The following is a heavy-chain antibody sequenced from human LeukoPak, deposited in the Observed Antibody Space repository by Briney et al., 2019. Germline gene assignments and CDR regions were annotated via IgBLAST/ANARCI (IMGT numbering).Heavy chain of an antibody. V-gene: IGHV4-38-2*01. CDR2: IYHGGST. CDR1: GYSISGGYY. J-gene: IGHJ4*02. D-gene: IGHD3-22*01. Sequence: SETLSLTCAVSGYSISGGYYWGWVRQPPGKGLEWVGSIYHGGSTYYNPSLKSRVTIPVDASKNQFSLSLSSVTAADTAVYYCARTRFKTGYSYDSSGYFLDYWGQGTLVTVSS. CDR3: ARTRFKTGYSYDSSGYFLDY.